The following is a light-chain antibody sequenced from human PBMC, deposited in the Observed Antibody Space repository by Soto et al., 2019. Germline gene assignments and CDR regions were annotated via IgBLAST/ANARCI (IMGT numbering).Light chain of an antibody. Sequence: EVVLTQSPGTLSLSPGDRATLSCTASQSVSSNSLAWYQQIPGQPPRLLIYGASSRATGVPDRFTGSGSETHFTLTITRLEPEDFAVYYCQQFHISRTFGQGTKVEIK. CDR2: GAS. J-gene: IGKJ1*01. CDR3: QQFHISRT. V-gene: IGKV3-20*01. CDR1: QSVSSNS.